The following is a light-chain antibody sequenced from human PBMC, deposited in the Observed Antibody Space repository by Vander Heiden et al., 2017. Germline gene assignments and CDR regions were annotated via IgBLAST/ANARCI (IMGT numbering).Light chain of an antibody. J-gene: IGLJ1*01. CDR1: NIGSKS. V-gene: IGLV3-21*02. CDR2: DDS. CDR3: QVWDSSSDHYV. Sequence: SYVLTQPPSVSVAPGQTARITCGGNNIGSKSVHWYQQKPGQAPVLVVYDDSERPSGIPERFAGSNSENTATLTISRVEAGDEADYYCQVWDSSSDHYVFGTGTKVTVL.